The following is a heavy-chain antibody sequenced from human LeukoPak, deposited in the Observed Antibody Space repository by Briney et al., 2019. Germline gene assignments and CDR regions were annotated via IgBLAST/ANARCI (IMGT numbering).Heavy chain of an antibody. CDR2: ISWNSGSI. D-gene: IGHD5-24*01. CDR3: AKDMARDSRLWYFDL. J-gene: IGHJ2*01. CDR1: GFTFDDYA. V-gene: IGHV3-9*01. Sequence: GGSLRLSCAASGFTFDDYAMHWVRQAPGKGLEWVSGISWNSGSIGYADSVKGRFTISRDNAKNSLYLQMNSLRAEDTALYYCAKDMARDSRLWYFDLWGRGTLVTVSS.